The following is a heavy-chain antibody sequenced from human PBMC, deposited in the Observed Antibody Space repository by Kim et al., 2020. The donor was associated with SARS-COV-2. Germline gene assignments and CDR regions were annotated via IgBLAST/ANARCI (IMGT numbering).Heavy chain of an antibody. CDR1: GGSFSGYY. CDR3: ARGFYAQDITMVRGVPPFSY. Sequence: SETLSLTCAVYGGSFSGYYWSWIRQPPGKGLEWIGEINHSGSTNYNPSLKSRVTISVDTSKNQFSLKLSSVTAADTALYYCARGFYAQDITMVRGVPPFSYWGQGTLVTVSS. V-gene: IGHV4-34*01. J-gene: IGHJ4*02. D-gene: IGHD3-10*01. CDR2: INHSGST.